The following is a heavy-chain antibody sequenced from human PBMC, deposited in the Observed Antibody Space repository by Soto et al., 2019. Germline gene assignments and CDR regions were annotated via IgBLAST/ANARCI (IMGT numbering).Heavy chain of an antibody. V-gene: IGHV3-9*01. CDR2: INWNSGSI. CDR3: AKDRGSGSYAANYYYYGMDV. CDR1: GFTVDDYA. Sequence: PGGSLRLSCAASGFTVDDYAMHWVRQAPGKGLEWVSGINWNSGSIGYADSVKGRFTISRDNAKTSLYLQMNSLRAEDTALYYCAKDRGSGSYAANYYYYGMDVWGQGTTVTVSS. D-gene: IGHD3-10*01. J-gene: IGHJ6*02.